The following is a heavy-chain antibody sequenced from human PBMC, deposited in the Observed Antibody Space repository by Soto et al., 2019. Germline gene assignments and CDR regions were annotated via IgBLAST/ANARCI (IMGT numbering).Heavy chain of an antibody. Sequence: GESLKISCKGSGYSFTSYWIGWVRQMPGKGLEWMGIIYPGDSDTRYSPSFQGRVTISADKSISTAYLQWSSLKASDTAMYYCARRSVYGGLSQSHAFDIWGQGTMVTVSS. D-gene: IGHD4-17*01. CDR1: GYSFTSYW. V-gene: IGHV5-51*01. J-gene: IGHJ3*02. CDR3: ARRSVYGGLSQSHAFDI. CDR2: IYPGDSDT.